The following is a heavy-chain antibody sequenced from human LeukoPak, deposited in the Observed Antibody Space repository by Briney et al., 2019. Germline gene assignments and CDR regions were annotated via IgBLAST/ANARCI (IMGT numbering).Heavy chain of an antibody. CDR2: VIPNNGGT. J-gene: IGHJ4*02. CDR3: AKEAKDYYDADGYYLDY. D-gene: IGHD3-22*01. V-gene: IGHV1-2*02. CDR1: GYTFTGYY. Sequence: ASVKVSCKTSGYTFTGYYIHWVRHAPGQGLEWMGWVIPNNGGTNYAQNFQGRIAMTRDTSIGTAHMELSRLTSDDTAIYYCAKEAKDYYDADGYYLDYWGQRTLVTVSS.